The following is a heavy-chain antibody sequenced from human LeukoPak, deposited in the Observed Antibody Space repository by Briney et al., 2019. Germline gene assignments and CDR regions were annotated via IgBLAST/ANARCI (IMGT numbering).Heavy chain of an antibody. CDR3: AKDHIVVVVAATEDWFDP. V-gene: IGHV3-23*01. Sequence: PGGSLRLSCAASGFTFSNYGMNWVRQAPGKGLEWVSAISGSGGSTYYADSVKGRFTISRDNSKNTLYLQMNSLRAEDTAVYYCAKDHIVVVVAATEDWFDPWGQGTLVTVSS. CDR1: GFTFSNYG. D-gene: IGHD2-15*01. CDR2: ISGSGGST. J-gene: IGHJ5*02.